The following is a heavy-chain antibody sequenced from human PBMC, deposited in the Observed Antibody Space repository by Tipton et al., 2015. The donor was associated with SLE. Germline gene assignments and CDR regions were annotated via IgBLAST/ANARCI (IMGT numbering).Heavy chain of an antibody. CDR2: INPNGGAT. CDR1: GYTFTDFY. Sequence: QSGPEVKKPGASVKVSCRASGYTFTDFYIHWVRQAPGQGLEYMGWINPNGGATNYAQKLQGRVTMTRDTSISTAYMELSSLTSDDTAVYYCTRDGPDLGLLMHYFDYWGQGALVSVSS. V-gene: IGHV1-2*02. CDR3: TRDGPDLGLLMHYFDY. J-gene: IGHJ4*02. D-gene: IGHD5-18*01.